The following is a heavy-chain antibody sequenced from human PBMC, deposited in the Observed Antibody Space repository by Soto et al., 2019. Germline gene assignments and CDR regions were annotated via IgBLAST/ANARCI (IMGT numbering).Heavy chain of an antibody. Sequence: GGSLRLSCAASGFTFSSYGMHWVRQAPGKGLEWVSAISGSGSSTYYADSVKGRFTISRDNSKNTLYLQMNSLRAEDTAVYYCAKGHSSLKGYYFDYWGQGTLVTVSS. D-gene: IGHD6-6*01. V-gene: IGHV3-23*01. CDR2: ISGSGSST. J-gene: IGHJ4*02. CDR3: AKGHSSLKGYYFDY. CDR1: GFTFSSYG.